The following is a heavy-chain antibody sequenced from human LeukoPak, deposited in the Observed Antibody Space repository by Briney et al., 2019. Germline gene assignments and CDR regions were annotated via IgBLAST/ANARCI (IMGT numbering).Heavy chain of an antibody. CDR3: ARALMLGGTADAFDI. CDR1: GGSISSGGYS. J-gene: IGHJ3*02. V-gene: IGHV4-30-2*01. Sequence: SETLSLTCAVSGGSISSGGYSWSWIRQPPGKGLEWIGYIYHSGSTYYNPSLKSRVTISVDRSKNQFSLKLSSVTAADTAVYYCARALMLGGTADAFDIWGQGTMVTVSS. D-gene: IGHD1-14*01. CDR2: IYHSGST.